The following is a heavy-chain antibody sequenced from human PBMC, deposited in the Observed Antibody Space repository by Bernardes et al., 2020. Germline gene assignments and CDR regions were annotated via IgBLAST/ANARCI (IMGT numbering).Heavy chain of an antibody. CDR1: GGSISSYY. V-gene: IGHV4-59*01. Sequence: SETLSLTCTVSGGSISSYYWSWIRQPPGKGLEWIAYIYYSGNTNYNPSLKSRVTITVDTSKNQFSLKLSSVTAADTAVYYCARGGTIFGVVSCLDDWGERTLATVSS. J-gene: IGHJ4*02. D-gene: IGHD3-3*01. CDR3: ARGGTIFGVVSCLDD. CDR2: IYYSGNT.